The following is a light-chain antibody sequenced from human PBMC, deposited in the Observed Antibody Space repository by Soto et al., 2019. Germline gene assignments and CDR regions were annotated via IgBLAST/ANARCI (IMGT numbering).Light chain of an antibody. CDR3: TSWTTSTTMI. CDR1: SSDIGAYNF. CDR2: DVN. J-gene: IGLJ2*01. V-gene: IGLV2-14*03. Sequence: QSALTQPASVSGSPGQSITISCTGTSSDIGAYNFVSWYQQHPGKAPKLMLYDVNIRPSGVSNRFSGSKSGNTASLTISGLQAEDEADYYGTSWTTSTTMIFGGETKLTVL.